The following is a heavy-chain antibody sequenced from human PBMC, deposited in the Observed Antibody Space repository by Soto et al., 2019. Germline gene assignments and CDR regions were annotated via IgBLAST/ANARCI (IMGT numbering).Heavy chain of an antibody. CDR1: GGTFSSYA. CDR2: IIPIFGTA. J-gene: IGHJ4*02. Sequence: QVQLVQSGAEVKKPGSSVKVSCKASGGTFSSYAISWVRQAPGQGLEWMGGIIPIFGTANYAQKFQGRVTITEDESTSPAYMELSRLRSEDTAVYYCARVSLFGYYDSSGWFDYWGQGTLVTVSS. V-gene: IGHV1-69*01. CDR3: ARVSLFGYYDSSGWFDY. D-gene: IGHD3-22*01.